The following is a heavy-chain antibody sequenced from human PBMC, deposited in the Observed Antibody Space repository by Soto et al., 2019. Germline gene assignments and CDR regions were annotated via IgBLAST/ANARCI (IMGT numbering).Heavy chain of an antibody. CDR1: GFTFSSYS. CDR2: ISSSSSYI. Sequence: PGGSLRLSCAASGFTFSSYSMNWVRQAPGKGLEWVSSISSSSSYIYYADSVKGRFTISRDNSKNTLYLQMNSLRAEDTAVYYCAKVSGYCSGGSCYSNDAFDIWGQGTMVTVSS. CDR3: AKVSGYCSGGSCYSNDAFDI. J-gene: IGHJ3*02. V-gene: IGHV3-21*04. D-gene: IGHD2-15*01.